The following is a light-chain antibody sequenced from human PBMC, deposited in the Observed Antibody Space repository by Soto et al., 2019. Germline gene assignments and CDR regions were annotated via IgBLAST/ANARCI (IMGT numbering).Light chain of an antibody. V-gene: IGKV3-20*01. CDR2: GAS. J-gene: IGKJ1*01. CDR1: QSVSSSY. Sequence: EIVLTQSPGTLSLSPGERATLSRRASQSVSSSYLAWYQRKPGQAPRLLIYGASSRATGIPDRFSGGGSGTDFTLTISRLEPEDFAVYYCQQYHNSPPTFGQGTKVDIK. CDR3: QQYHNSPPT.